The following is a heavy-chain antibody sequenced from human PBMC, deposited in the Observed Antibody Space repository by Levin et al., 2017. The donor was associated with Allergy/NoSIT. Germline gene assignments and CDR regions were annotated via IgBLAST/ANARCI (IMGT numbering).Heavy chain of an antibody. V-gene: IGHV4-31*03. CDR1: GGSVRSSDYC. CDR3: ARESRRSWEYYFYMDV. J-gene: IGHJ6*03. CDR2: TCFSGST. Sequence: SQTLSLPCTVSGGSVRSSDYCWTWIRQHAGKGLEWIGYTCFSGSTFYNPSLMGRGSLSLDTFKNQFSLELTSVTAADAAVYFCARESRRSWEYYFYMDVWGTGTTVTVSS. D-gene: IGHD2/OR15-2a*01.